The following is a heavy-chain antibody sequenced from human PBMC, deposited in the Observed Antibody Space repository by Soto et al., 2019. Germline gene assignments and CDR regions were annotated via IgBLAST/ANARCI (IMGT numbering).Heavy chain of an antibody. CDR3: ARGREYYESRGYPQDAFDM. J-gene: IGHJ3*02. CDR1: GYTFTSYY. Sequence: ASVKISCKASGYTFTSYYMHWVRQAPGQGLEWMGIVSPSGGRTAYAQKFQGRVTMTRDTATRTVYMELSRLRSEDAAVYYCARGREYYESRGYPQDAFDMWGKGAMVT. CDR2: VSPSGGRT. V-gene: IGHV1-46*01. D-gene: IGHD3-22*01.